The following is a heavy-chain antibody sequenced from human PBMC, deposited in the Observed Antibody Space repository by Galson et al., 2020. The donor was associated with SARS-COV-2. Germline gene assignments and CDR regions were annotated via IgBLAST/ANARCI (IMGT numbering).Heavy chain of an antibody. CDR3: ARQNMGTPRWFDP. CDR1: EYTFTSYV. CDR2: INTNTGNP. Sequence: ASVKVSCKASEYTFTSYVINWVRQAPGQGLEWMGWINTNTGNPTYAQGFTGRFVFSLDTSVNTAYLHISSLKAEDTAVYYCARQNMGTPRWFDPWGQGTLVTVSS. J-gene: IGHJ5*02. D-gene: IGHD5-18*01. V-gene: IGHV7-4-1*02.